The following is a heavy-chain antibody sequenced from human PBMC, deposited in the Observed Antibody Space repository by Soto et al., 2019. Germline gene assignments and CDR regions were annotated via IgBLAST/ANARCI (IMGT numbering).Heavy chain of an antibody. J-gene: IGHJ3*02. CDR1: GGSFSGYY. V-gene: IGHV4-34*01. CDR3: ASARGRGWVRPDAFDI. D-gene: IGHD3-10*01. CDR2: INHSGST. Sequence: QVQLQQWGAGLLKPSETLSLTCAVYGGSFSGYYWSWIRQPPGKGLEWIGEINHSGSTNYNPSLKGRVTMTVDPSKSHSPLKLSSVTAASAAVDYCASARGRGWVRPDAFDIWGQGTMVTVSS.